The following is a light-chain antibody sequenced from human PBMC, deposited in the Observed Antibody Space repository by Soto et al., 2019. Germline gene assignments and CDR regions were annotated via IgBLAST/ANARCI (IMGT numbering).Light chain of an antibody. J-gene: IGKJ1*01. CDR1: EGVGSS. CDR2: GAS. Sequence: TVMTQSPATLSVSPGERVTLSCRASEGVGSSLAWYQQKPGQAPRVLIYGASTTAPGIPARFSGSGSGTDFTLTISRLEPEDFAVYFCQQFGNSPWTFGQGTMVDIK. V-gene: IGKV3-15*01. CDR3: QQFGNSPWT.